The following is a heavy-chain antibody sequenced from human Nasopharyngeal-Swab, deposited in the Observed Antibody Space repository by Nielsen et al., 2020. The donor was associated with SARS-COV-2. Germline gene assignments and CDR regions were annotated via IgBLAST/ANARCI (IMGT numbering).Heavy chain of an antibody. D-gene: IGHD3-22*01. J-gene: IGHJ4*02. Sequence: RQAPGKGLEWIGEINHSGSTSYNPSLKSRVTISVDTSKNQFSLKLSSVTAADTAVYYCARDPGSGSFYFDYWGQGTLVTVSS. V-gene: IGHV4-34*01. CDR3: ARDPGSGSFYFDY. CDR2: INHSGST.